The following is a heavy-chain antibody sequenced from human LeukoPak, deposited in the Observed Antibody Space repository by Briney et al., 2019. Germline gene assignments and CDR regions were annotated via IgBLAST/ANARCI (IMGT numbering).Heavy chain of an antibody. CDR2: ICSNGGCT. V-gene: IGHV3-64*01. Sequence: PGGSLRLSCAASGFTFSTFAMHWVRQAPGKRLEYVSAICSNGGCTYYANSVKGRFTISRDNSKNTLYLQMGSLRAEDMAVYYCARWGYYSNYDYWGQGTLVTVSS. J-gene: IGHJ4*02. CDR1: GFTFSTFA. D-gene: IGHD4-11*01. CDR3: ARWGYYSNYDY.